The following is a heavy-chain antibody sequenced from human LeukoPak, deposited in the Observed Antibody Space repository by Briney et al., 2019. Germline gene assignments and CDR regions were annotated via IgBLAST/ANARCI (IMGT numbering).Heavy chain of an antibody. CDR1: GYNFTNYW. CDR3: ARRRDGYNYVGTDY. J-gene: IGHJ4*02. Sequence: GESLKISCKGSGYNFTNYWIGWVRQMPGKVLEWMGIIYPGDSDTTYGPSFQGQVTISADKSISTAYLQWSSLKASDTAMYYCARRRDGYNYVGTDYWGQGTLVTVSS. V-gene: IGHV5-51*01. CDR2: IYPGDSDT. D-gene: IGHD5-24*01.